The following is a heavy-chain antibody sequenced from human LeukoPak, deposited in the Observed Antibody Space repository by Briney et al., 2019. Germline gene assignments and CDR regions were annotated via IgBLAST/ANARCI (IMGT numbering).Heavy chain of an antibody. Sequence: SETLSLTCLVTGGSISSYYWSWIRQPAGKGRDWIGYIYYSGSTNYNPSLKSRVTISVDTSKNQFSLKLSSVTAADTAVYYCARGGLRYFDWSHWGQGTLVTVSS. CDR1: GGSISSYY. D-gene: IGHD3-9*01. J-gene: IGHJ4*02. CDR2: IYYSGST. V-gene: IGHV4-59*01. CDR3: ARGGLRYFDWSH.